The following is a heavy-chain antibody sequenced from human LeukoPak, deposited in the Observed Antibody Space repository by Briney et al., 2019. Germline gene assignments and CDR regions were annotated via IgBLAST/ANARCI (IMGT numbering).Heavy chain of an antibody. J-gene: IGHJ5*01. CDR2: IWYDGSNK. CDR3: VRDWDHFDFDS. V-gene: IGHV3-33*01. CDR1: GFTFSSYG. D-gene: IGHD3-9*01. Sequence: PGGSLRLSCAASGFTFSSYGMHWVRQAPGKGLGWVAVIWYDGSNKYYADSVKGRFTISRDNSKNTLYLQMNSLRAEDTAVYYCVRDWDHFDFDSWGQGTLVTVSS.